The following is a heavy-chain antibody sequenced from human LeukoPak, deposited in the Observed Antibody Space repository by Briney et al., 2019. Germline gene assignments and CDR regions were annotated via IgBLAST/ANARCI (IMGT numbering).Heavy chain of an antibody. CDR3: AMDPYSGNYGNYYFDSIDV. CDR2: ITSSGTYI. J-gene: IGHJ6*03. V-gene: IGHV3-21*01. Sequence: GGSLRLFCATSGLTFNNYNMNWVRQAPGKGLEWVSSITSSGTYIYYADSVKGRFTISRDNAKNSLYLQMNSLGAEDTAVYYCAMDPYSGNYGNYYFDSIDVWGKGTTVTISS. CDR1: GLTFNNYN. D-gene: IGHD1-26*01.